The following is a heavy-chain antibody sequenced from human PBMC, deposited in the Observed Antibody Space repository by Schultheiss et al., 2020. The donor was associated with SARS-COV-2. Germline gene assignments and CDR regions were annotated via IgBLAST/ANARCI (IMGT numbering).Heavy chain of an antibody. J-gene: IGHJ4*02. CDR1: GFTFSGSA. D-gene: IGHD5-12*01. Sequence: GGSLRLSCAASGFTFSGSAMHWVRQAPGKGLEWVSAISGSGGSTYYADSVKGRFTISRDNSKNTLYLQMNSLRAEDTAVYYCAKVENIVATNFDYRGQGTLVTVSS. CDR3: AKVENIVATNFDY. CDR2: ISGSGGST. V-gene: IGHV3-23*01.